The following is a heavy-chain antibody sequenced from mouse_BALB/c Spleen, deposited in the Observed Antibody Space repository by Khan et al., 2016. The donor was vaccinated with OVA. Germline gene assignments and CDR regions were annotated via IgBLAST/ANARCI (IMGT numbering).Heavy chain of an antibody. CDR3: ESHLTGSFAY. CDR1: GFTFSSYS. D-gene: IGHD4-1*01. V-gene: IGHV5-6*01. J-gene: IGHJ3*01. CDR2: ISSDGDYT. Sequence: EVQLVESGGDLVRPGGSLQLSCTASGFTFSSYSMSWVRQTPDKRLEWVATISSDGDYTYYPDNVKGRFTISRDNARNTLYLQMSSLKPEDTAMDYCESHLTGSFAYWGQGTLVTVSA.